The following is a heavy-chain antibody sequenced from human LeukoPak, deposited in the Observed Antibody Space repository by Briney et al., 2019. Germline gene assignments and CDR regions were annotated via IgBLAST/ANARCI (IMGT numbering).Heavy chain of an antibody. Sequence: GGSLRLSCAASGFTFSDYYMSWIRQAPGKGLEWVSSISSSSYIYYADSVKGRFTISRDNAKNSLYLQMNSLRAEDTAVYYCAREAGAAAGPIDYWGQGTLVTVSS. CDR3: AREAGAAAGPIDY. CDR1: GFTFSDYY. CDR2: ISSSSYI. J-gene: IGHJ4*02. V-gene: IGHV3-69-1*01. D-gene: IGHD6-13*01.